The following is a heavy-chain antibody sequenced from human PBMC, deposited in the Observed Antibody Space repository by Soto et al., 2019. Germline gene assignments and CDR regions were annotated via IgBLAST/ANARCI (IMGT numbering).Heavy chain of an antibody. J-gene: IGHJ6*02. V-gene: IGHV1-58*01. CDR3: AAANSSSWYNYYYYGMDV. D-gene: IGHD6-13*01. CDR1: GFTFTSSA. Sequence: SVKVSCKASGFTFTSSAVQWVRQARGQRLEWIGWIVVGSGNTNYAQKFQERVTITRDMSTSTAYMELSSLRSEDTAVYYCAAANSSSWYNYYYYGMDVWGQGTTVTVSS. CDR2: IVVGSGNT.